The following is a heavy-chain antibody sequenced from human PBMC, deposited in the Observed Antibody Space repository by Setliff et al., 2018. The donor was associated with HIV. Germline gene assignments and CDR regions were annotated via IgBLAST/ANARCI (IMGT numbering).Heavy chain of an antibody. CDR3: ARWCAAAGCYPAIYHFDS. CDR1: GYTFSEYA. V-gene: IGHV1-3*04. J-gene: IGHJ4*02. D-gene: IGHD2-2*01. Sequence: ASVMVSCKASGYTFSEYAIHWVRQAPGQRLEWMGRIDTDNGYRRYSPKLQGRVTITKDTSANTAYMELRGLRSEDTAVYYCARWCAAAGCYPAIYHFDSWGQRTLVTVSS. CDR2: IDTDNGYR.